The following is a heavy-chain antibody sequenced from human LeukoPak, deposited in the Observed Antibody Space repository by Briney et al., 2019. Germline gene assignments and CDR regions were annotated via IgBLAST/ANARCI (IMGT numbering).Heavy chain of an antibody. CDR2: IYTSGST. Sequence: SETLSLTCTVSGGSISSYYWSWIRQPAGKGLEWIGRIYTSGSTNYNPSLKSRFTMSVDTSKNQFSLKLSSVTAADTAVYYCARETPITIFGVVIIGGYDNWFDPWGQGTLVTVSS. D-gene: IGHD3-3*01. V-gene: IGHV4-4*07. CDR1: GGSISSYY. J-gene: IGHJ5*02. CDR3: ARETPITIFGVVIIGGYDNWFDP.